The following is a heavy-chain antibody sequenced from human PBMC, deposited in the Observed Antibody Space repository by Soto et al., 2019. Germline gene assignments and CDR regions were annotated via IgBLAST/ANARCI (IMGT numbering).Heavy chain of an antibody. CDR3: ARRRAVTTRYFDL. CDR1: GGSISSYY. Sequence: SETLSLTCTVSGGSISSYYWSWIRQPPGKGLEWIGYIYYSGSTNYNPSLKSRVTISVDTSKNQFSLKLSSVTAADTAVYYCARRRAVTTRYFDLWGRGTLVTVSS. CDR2: IYYSGST. V-gene: IGHV4-59*08. J-gene: IGHJ2*01. D-gene: IGHD4-17*01.